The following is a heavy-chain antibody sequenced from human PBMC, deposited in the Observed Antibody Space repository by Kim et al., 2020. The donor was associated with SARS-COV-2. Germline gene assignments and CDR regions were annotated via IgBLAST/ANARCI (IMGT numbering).Heavy chain of an antibody. CDR3: ARPRHNIAAAGALDY. J-gene: IGHJ4*02. Sequence: GGSLRLSCAASGFTFSSYAMHWVRQAPGKGLEWVAVISYDGSNKYYADSVKGRFTISRDNSKNTLYLQMNSLRAEDTAVYYCARPRHNIAAAGALDYWGQGTLVTVSS. CDR1: GFTFSSYA. D-gene: IGHD6-13*01. CDR2: ISYDGSNK. V-gene: IGHV3-30*04.